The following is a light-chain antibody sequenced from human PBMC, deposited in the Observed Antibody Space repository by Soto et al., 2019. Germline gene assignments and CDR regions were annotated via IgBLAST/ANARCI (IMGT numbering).Light chain of an antibody. CDR2: DAS. Sequence: EIVLTQSPATLSLSPGGRATPSRRASQSVSSYLAWYQQKPGQAPRLLIYDASNRATGIPARFSGSGSGTDFTLTISSLEPEDFAVYYCQQRSNWPLTFGGGTKVDIK. CDR1: QSVSSY. V-gene: IGKV3-11*01. J-gene: IGKJ4*01. CDR3: QQRSNWPLT.